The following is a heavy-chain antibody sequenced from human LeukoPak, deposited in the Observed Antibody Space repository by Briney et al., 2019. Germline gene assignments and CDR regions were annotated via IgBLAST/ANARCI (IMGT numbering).Heavy chain of an antibody. CDR3: ARDLSSSWYSLGY. J-gene: IGHJ4*02. Sequence: GGSLRLSCAASGFTFSSYWMSWVRQAPGKGLEWVANIKQDESEKYYVDSLKGRFTISRDNAENALYLQMNSLRAEDTALYYCARDLSSSWYSLGYWGRGTLVTVSS. V-gene: IGHV3-7*03. CDR2: IKQDESEK. CDR1: GFTFSSYW. D-gene: IGHD6-13*01.